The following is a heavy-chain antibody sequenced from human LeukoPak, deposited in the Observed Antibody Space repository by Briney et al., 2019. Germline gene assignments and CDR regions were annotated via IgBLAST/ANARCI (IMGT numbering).Heavy chain of an antibody. CDR1: GFTFDNFA. Sequence: PGGSLRLSCAPSGFTFDNFAMTWVRQAPGKGLEWVSEITGSGGSTYYADSVKGRFTISRDNSKNTLYLQMNSLRAEDTAIYYCARGLFDFDYRGQGTLVTVSS. CDR3: ARGLFDFDY. D-gene: IGHD3-10*01. CDR2: ITGSGGST. J-gene: IGHJ4*02. V-gene: IGHV3-23*01.